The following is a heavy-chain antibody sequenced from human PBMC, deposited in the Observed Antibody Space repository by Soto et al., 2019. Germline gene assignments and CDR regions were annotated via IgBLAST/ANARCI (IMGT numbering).Heavy chain of an antibody. V-gene: IGHV3-9*01. Sequence: GGSLRLSCVGTGLNFDYFAMHWVRQSPGKGLEWVSGITWNSRVLAYADSVKGRFTISRDNARNSLYLQMDSLRDEDTALYYCAKGRYDFWSPYYFDSWGQGTLVTVSS. J-gene: IGHJ4*02. CDR2: ITWNSRVL. CDR3: AKGRYDFWSPYYFDS. D-gene: IGHD3-3*01. CDR1: GLNFDYFA.